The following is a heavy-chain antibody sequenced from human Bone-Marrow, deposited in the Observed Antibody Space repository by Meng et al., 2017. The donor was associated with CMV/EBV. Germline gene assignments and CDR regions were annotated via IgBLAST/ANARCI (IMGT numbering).Heavy chain of an antibody. J-gene: IGHJ4*02. Sequence: GESLKISCAASGFTFSNYAMHWVRQAPGKGLEWVAVISYDGSNKYYADSVKGRFTISRDNSKNTLYLQMNSLRAEDTAVYYCARVMTTVVTLGGSDYWGQGTLVTVSS. V-gene: IGHV3-30-3*01. CDR1: GFTFSNYA. D-gene: IGHD4-23*01. CDR2: ISYDGSNK. CDR3: ARVMTTVVTLGGSDY.